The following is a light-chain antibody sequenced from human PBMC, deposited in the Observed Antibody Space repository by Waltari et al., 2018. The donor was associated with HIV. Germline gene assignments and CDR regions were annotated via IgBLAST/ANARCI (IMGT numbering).Light chain of an antibody. CDR3: HQYHNWPRT. V-gene: IGKV3-15*01. CDR1: QRVSSD. CDR2: GAS. J-gene: IGKJ1*01. Sequence: DIVMTQSPASLFVSPGVRVTLSCRAKQRVSSDVAWYQQKPGLAPRLLIYGASTRYTGIPPRFSGSGSGTAFTLTISILQSEDFAVYYCHQYHNWPRTFGQGTKVEIK.